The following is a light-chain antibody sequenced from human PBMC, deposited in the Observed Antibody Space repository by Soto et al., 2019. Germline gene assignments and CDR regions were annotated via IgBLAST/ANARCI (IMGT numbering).Light chain of an antibody. Sequence: DIVMTQSPDSLAVSLGERATINCKSSQSVLYSSNNKNYLGWYQQKPGQTPKLLIYCASTRDSGVPDRFSGSGSGTDFTLTISSLQAEDVAVYYGQQYYRPPYTFGQGTRLEIK. V-gene: IGKV4-1*01. J-gene: IGKJ2*01. CDR2: CAS. CDR3: QQYYRPPYT. CDR1: QSVLYSSNNKNY.